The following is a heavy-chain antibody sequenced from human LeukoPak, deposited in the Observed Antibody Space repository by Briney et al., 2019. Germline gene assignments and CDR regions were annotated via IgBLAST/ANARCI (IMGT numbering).Heavy chain of an antibody. V-gene: IGHV3-30-3*01. J-gene: IGHJ4*02. CDR2: ISYDGSNK. CDR3: ARDHRGVRDYFDY. CDR1: GFTFSSYA. D-gene: IGHD3-10*01. Sequence: GGSLRLSCAASGFTFSSYAMHRVRQAPGKGLEWVAVISYDGSNKYYADSVKGRFTISRDNPKNTLYLQMNSLRAEDTAVYYCARDHRGVRDYFDYWGQGTLVTVSS.